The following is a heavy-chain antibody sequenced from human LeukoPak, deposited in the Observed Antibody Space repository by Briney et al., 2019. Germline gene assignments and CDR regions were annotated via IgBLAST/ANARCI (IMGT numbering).Heavy chain of an antibody. CDR2: INSDGRSA. Sequence: GGCLRLSCAATGFTFSSYWMHWVRQAPGKGLVWVARINSDGRSASYVDSVKGRFTVSRDNARNTLYLQMNSLRAEDTAVYYCARVKTARTNWFDPWGQGTLVTVSS. CDR1: GFTFSSYW. D-gene: IGHD1/OR15-1a*01. CDR3: ARVKTARTNWFDP. V-gene: IGHV3-74*01. J-gene: IGHJ5*02.